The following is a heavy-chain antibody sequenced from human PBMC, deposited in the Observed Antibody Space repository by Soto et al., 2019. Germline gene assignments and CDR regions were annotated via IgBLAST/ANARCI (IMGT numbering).Heavy chain of an antibody. Sequence: ASVKVSCKASGYTFTDYYMHWVRQAPGQGLEWMGWINPNSGGTNYAQKFQGWVTMTRDTSISTAYMELSRLRSDDTAVCYCARGGITAAGISVLDNFDYWGQGTLVTVS. J-gene: IGHJ4*02. CDR2: INPNSGGT. D-gene: IGHD6-13*01. CDR1: GYTFTDYY. CDR3: ARGGITAAGISVLDNFDY. V-gene: IGHV1-2*04.